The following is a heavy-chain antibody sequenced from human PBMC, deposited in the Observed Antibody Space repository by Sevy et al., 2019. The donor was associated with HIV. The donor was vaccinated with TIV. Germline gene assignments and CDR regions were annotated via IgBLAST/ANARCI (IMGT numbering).Heavy chain of an antibody. V-gene: IGHV3-23*01. D-gene: IGHD3-22*01. CDR3: AGGRYDSSGSFDAFDI. CDR2: MSGSGGST. J-gene: IGHJ3*02. CDR1: GFIFSTYA. Sequence: GGSLRLSCAASGFIFSTYAMTWVRQAPGKGLEWVSAMSGSGGSTYYADSLKGRFTIFRDNSKNTLYLQMNSLRAEDTAVYYCAGGRYDSSGSFDAFDIWGQGTMVTVSS.